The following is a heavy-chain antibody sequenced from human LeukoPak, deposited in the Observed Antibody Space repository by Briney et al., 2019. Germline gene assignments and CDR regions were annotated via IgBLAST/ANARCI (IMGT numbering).Heavy chain of an antibody. D-gene: IGHD3-16*01. J-gene: IGHJ1*01. CDR1: GGPISSYY. V-gene: IGHV4-59*08. Sequence: PSETLSLTCTVSGGPISSYYWSWIRQPPGKGLEWIGYIYYSWNTNYNPSRKSRVTISVDTSKNQFSLKLSSVPAEDTAVYYCACYAGPGYFQNWGQGTLVTVSS. CDR2: IYYSWNT. CDR3: ACYAGPGYFQN.